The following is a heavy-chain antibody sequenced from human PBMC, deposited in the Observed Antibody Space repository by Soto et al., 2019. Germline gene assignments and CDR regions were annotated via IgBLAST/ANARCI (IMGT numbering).Heavy chain of an antibody. CDR2: IRGSAGNA. J-gene: IGHJ5*02. V-gene: IGHV3-23*01. Sequence: EVPLLESGGGLVQPGVSLSLSCAGTGFTFSSYGMSWVRQAPGKGLEWVSTIRGSAGNANYADSVKGRFTISRDDSTNTVHLQMNSLRPDDTAVDYCAKHLSVGESVLDPWGQGTLVVVSS. D-gene: IGHD3-10*01. CDR1: GFTFSSYG. CDR3: AKHLSVGESVLDP.